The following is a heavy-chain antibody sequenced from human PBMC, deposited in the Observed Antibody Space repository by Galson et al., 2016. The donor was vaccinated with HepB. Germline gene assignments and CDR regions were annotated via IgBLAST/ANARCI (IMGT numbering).Heavy chain of an antibody. D-gene: IGHD4-17*01. CDR3: AGDDYGDSLDRLYYYGMDV. Sequence: SVKVSCKASGGSFSSYAVSCVRQAPGQGLEWMGGIIPVFGTRDYAEKFQGRVTITADESTRTVYLELSSLRSEDTAVYYCAGDDYGDSLDRLYYYGMDVWGQGTKVTVSS. V-gene: IGHV1-69*13. J-gene: IGHJ6*02. CDR2: IIPVFGTR. CDR1: GGSFSSYA.